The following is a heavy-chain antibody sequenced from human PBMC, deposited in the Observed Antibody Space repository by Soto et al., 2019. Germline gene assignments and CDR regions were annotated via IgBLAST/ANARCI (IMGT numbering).Heavy chain of an antibody. CDR1: GFTFSSYA. CDR2: ISGSGGST. J-gene: IGHJ4*02. V-gene: IGHV3-23*01. Sequence: PGGSLRLSCAASGFTFSSYAMSWVRQAPGKGLEWVSAISGSGGSTYYADSVKGRFTISRDNSKNTLYLQMNSLRAEDTAVYYCAKGASITGTVNSPFDYWGQGTLVTVSS. CDR3: AKGASITGTVNSPFDY. D-gene: IGHD1-20*01.